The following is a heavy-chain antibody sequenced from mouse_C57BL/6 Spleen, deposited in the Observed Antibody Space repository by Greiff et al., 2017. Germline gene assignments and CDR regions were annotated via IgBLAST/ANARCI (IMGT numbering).Heavy chain of an antibody. CDR3: TPDSSGPPWFAY. D-gene: IGHD3-2*02. J-gene: IGHJ3*01. V-gene: IGHV14-1*01. CDR2: IDPEDGDT. CDR1: GFNIKDYY. Sequence: EVQLQQSGAELVRPGASVKLSCTASGFNIKDYYMHWVKQRPEQGLEWIGRIDPEDGDTEYAPKFQGKATMTADTSSNTAYLQLSSLTSEDTAVYYCTPDSSGPPWFAYWGQGTLVTVSA.